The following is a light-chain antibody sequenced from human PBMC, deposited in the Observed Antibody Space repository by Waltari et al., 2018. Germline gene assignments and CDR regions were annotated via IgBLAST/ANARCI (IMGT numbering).Light chain of an antibody. CDR1: QSISSN. CDR3: QKLDNYPPPT. V-gene: IGKV3-15*01. CDR2: GAS. J-gene: IGKJ5*01. Sequence: EIVMTQSPATLSVSPGERATLSCRASQSISSNLAWYQQKPGQSPRLLISGASTRATGIPDRFSGSGSGTEFTLTISSLQSEDSATYYCQKLDNYPPPTFGQGTRLEI.